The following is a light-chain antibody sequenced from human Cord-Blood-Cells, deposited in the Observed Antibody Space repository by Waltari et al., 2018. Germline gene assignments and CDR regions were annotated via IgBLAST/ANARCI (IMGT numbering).Light chain of an antibody. Sequence: QSALTQPASVSGSPGQSITISCTGTSSDVGGYNYVSWYQQHSGKAPKLMIYDVSKRPSGVSNRFSGSKSGNTASLTISGLQAEDEADYYCSSYTSSSSWVFGGGTKLTVL. CDR2: DVS. CDR1: SSDVGGYNY. CDR3: SSYTSSSSWV. V-gene: IGLV2-14*01. J-gene: IGLJ3*02.